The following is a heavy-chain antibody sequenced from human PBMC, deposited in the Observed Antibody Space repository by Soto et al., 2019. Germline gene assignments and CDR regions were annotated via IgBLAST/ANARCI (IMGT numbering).Heavy chain of an antibody. CDR3: AGFFGY. D-gene: IGHD3-3*01. CDR1: GFTFTSSA. J-gene: IGHJ4*02. Sequence: SEKVSCKVSGFTFTSSAEQWVRQARGQRLEWIGWIVVGSGNTNYAQKFQERVTITRDKSTSTAYRELSSLTSEDTAVYYWAGFFGYWGQGTLVVVAT. V-gene: IGHV1-58*01. CDR2: IVVGSGNT.